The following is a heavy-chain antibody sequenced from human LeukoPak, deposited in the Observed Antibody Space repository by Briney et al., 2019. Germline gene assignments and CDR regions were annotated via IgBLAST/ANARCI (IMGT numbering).Heavy chain of an antibody. Sequence: KTGGSLRLSCAASGFTFSSYAMSWVRQAPGKGLEWVSSISKNSNYIYYADSVKGRFTISRDNAMNSLYLEMNSLRAEDTAVYFCARDRGSGWYGDLGYWGQGTLVTVSS. CDR3: ARDRGSGWYGDLGY. D-gene: IGHD6-19*01. J-gene: IGHJ4*02. CDR2: ISKNSNYI. CDR1: GFTFSSYA. V-gene: IGHV3-21*01.